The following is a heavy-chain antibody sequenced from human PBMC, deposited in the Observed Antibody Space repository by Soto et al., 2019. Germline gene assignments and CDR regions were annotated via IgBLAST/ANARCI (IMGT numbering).Heavy chain of an antibody. V-gene: IGHV3-30*18. CDR1: GFTFSSYS. J-gene: IGHJ6*02. CDR3: AKDWRWEQQIYGMNV. D-gene: IGHD1-26*01. CDR2: ISYDGRNK. Sequence: VGSLRLSCAASGFTFSSYSMNWVRQAPGKGLEWVADISYDGRNKYYAESVKGRFTISRDNSKNTLYLQMNSLRTEDTAVYYCAKDWRWEQQIYGMNVWGQGTTVTV.